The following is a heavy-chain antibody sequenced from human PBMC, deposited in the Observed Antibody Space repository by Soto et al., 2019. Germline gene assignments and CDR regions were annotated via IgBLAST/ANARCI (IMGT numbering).Heavy chain of an antibody. CDR1: GGCIRGYY. V-gene: IGHV4-59*01. J-gene: IGHJ4*02. CDR2: IFYSGTP. CDR3: ARGFDRYGAGSFYNY. Sequence: XASLSLTCTVCGGCIRGYYWSWIRQPPGKELELIGYIFYSGTPTYSPSFSSRVTISVDTSQNQFSLRLNTVTAADTAVYYCARGFDRYGAGSFYNYWGPRTLVTVSS. D-gene: IGHD3-10*01.